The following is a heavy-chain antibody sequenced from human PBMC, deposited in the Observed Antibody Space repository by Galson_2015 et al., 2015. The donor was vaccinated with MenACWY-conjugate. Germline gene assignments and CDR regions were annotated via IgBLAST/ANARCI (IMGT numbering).Heavy chain of an antibody. J-gene: IGHJ3*01. CDR3: AREDRRDALDL. Sequence: SLRLSCAASGSTFSDYEMNWVRQAPGKGLEWLSYISSSGGTIKYEDSVKGRFTISRDNAKNSLFLQMNSVRAEDTAFYYCAREDRRDALDLWGPGTMVTVSS. CDR2: ISSSGGTI. V-gene: IGHV3-48*03. CDR1: GSTFSDYE.